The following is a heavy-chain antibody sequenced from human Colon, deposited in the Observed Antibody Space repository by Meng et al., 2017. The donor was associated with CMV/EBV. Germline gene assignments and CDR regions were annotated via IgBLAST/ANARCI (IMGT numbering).Heavy chain of an antibody. CDR1: GYTFTNYY. CDR3: SRDGPWGYGGSDY. CDR2: ISCNSGDT. Sequence: SGAEVKNPGVSVKVSCKASGYTFTNYYFHWVLQAPGQALEGMGVISCNSGDTAYAQKFQGRFTMTRDTSTRTAYMELSSLRSEDTAVYYCSRDGPWGYGGSDYWGQGTLVTVSS. J-gene: IGHJ4*02. V-gene: IGHV1-46*01. D-gene: IGHD7-27*01.